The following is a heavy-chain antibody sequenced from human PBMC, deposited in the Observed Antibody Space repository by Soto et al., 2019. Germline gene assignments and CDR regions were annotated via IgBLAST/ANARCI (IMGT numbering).Heavy chain of an antibody. CDR3: AKDKDEGGYYMDV. CDR2: ISWNSGSI. CDR1: GFTFDDYA. D-gene: IGHD3-10*01. J-gene: IGHJ6*03. Sequence: GGSLRLSCAASGFTFDDYAMHWVRQAPGKGLEWVSGISWNSGSIGYADSVKGRFTISRDNAKNSLYLQMNSLRAEDTALYYCAKDKDEGGYYMDVWGKGTTVTVSS. V-gene: IGHV3-9*01.